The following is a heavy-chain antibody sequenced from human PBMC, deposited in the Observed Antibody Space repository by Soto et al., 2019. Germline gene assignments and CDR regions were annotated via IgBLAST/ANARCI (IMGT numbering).Heavy chain of an antibody. Sequence: EVQLVESGGGLVQPGRSLRLSCTASGFTFGDYAMSWVRQAPGKGLEWVGFIRSKAYGGTTEYAASVKGRFTISRDDSKSIAYLQMNSLKTEDTAMYYCSRDDYYYASSGYHSWFDPWGQGTLVTVSS. V-gene: IGHV3-49*04. CDR1: GFTFGDYA. J-gene: IGHJ5*02. CDR2: IRSKAYGGTT. D-gene: IGHD3-22*01. CDR3: SRDDYYYASSGYHSWFDP.